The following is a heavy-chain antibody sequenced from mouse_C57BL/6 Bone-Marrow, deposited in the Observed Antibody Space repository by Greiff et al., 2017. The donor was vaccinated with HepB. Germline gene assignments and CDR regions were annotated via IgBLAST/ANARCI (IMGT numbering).Heavy chain of an antibody. CDR2: IWGVGST. CDR3: ARGLGRSWFAY. D-gene: IGHD4-1*01. CDR1: GFSLTSYG. Sequence: QVQLQQSGPGLVAPSQSLSITCTVSGFSLTSYGVDWVRQSPGKGLEWLGVIWGVGSTNYNSALKSRLSISKENSKSQVFLNMNSLQTDDTAMYYCARGLGRSWFAYWGQGTLVTVSA. J-gene: IGHJ3*01. V-gene: IGHV2-6*01.